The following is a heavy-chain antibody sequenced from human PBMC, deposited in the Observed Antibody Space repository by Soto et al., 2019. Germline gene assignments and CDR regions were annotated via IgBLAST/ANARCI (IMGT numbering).Heavy chain of an antibody. V-gene: IGHV3-7*01. CDR2: IKQDGSEK. CDR1: GFTFSSYW. CDR3: ARDSIAAAGTSGAFDI. Sequence: GGSLRLSCAASGFTFSSYWMSWVRQAPGKGLEWVANIKQDGSEKYYVDSVKGRFTISRDNAKNSLYLQMNSLRAEDTAMYYCARDSIAAAGTSGAFDIWGQGTMVTVSS. D-gene: IGHD6-13*01. J-gene: IGHJ3*02.